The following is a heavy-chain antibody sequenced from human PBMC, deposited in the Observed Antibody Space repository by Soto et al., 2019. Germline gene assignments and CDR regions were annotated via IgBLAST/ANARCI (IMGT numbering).Heavy chain of an antibody. D-gene: IGHD7-27*01. CDR3: ARERTGEGYYYYGMDV. Sequence: QVQLQESGPGLVKPSQTLSLTCTVSGGSISSGGYYWSWIRQHPGKGLEWIGYIYYSGSTYYNPSLQSRVTISVDTSKNQFSLKLSSVTAADTAVYYCARERTGEGYYYYGMDVWGQGTTVTVSS. J-gene: IGHJ6*02. V-gene: IGHV4-31*03. CDR2: IYYSGST. CDR1: GGSISSGGYY.